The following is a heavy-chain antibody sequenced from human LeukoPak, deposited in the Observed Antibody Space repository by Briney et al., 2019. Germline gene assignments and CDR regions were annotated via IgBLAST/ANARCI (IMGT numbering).Heavy chain of an antibody. CDR1: GSSFTSYW. J-gene: IGHJ4*02. Sequence: GEPLQISCKCSGSSFTSYWIGWVRQLPGKGLEGMGIKNKMDVDTRYSPFFQGQVTISADKSITTAYLQWSSLKASDTAMYYCARRNKDYYDIPGFDYWGQGTLVRLST. CDR2: KNKMDVDT. D-gene: IGHD3-22*01. V-gene: IGHV5-51*01. CDR3: ARRNKDYYDIPGFDY.